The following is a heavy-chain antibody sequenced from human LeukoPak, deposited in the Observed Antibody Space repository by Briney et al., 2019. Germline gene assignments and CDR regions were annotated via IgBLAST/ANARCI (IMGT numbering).Heavy chain of an antibody. J-gene: IGHJ4*02. CDR2: INHSGST. V-gene: IGHV4-34*01. Sequence: SETLSLTCAVYGGSFSGYYWSWIRQPPGKGLEWIGEINHSGSTNYNPSLKSRVTISVDTSKNQFSLKLSSMTAADTAVYYCARERVVPAAILSRIFDYWGQGTLVTVSS. CDR1: GGSFSGYY. CDR3: ARERVVPAAILSRIFDY. D-gene: IGHD2-2*01.